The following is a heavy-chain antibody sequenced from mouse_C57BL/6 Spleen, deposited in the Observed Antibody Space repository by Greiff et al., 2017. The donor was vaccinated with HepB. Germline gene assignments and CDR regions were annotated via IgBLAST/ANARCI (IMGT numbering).Heavy chain of an antibody. V-gene: IGHV1-64*01. CDR2: IHPNSGST. CDR3: ARGGDDYTY. Sequence: VQLQQPGAELVKPGASVKLSCKASGYTFTSYWMHWVKQRPGQGLEWIGMIHPNSGSTNYNEKFKNKATLTVDKSSSTAYMQLSSLTSEDSAVYYCARGGDDYTYWGQGTLVTVSA. CDR1: GYTFTSYW. J-gene: IGHJ3*01. D-gene: IGHD2-4*01.